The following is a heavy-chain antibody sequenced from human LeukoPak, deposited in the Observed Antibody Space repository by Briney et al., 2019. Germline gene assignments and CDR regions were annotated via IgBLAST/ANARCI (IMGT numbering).Heavy chain of an antibody. D-gene: IGHD3-10*01. CDR1: GFTFSSYS. V-gene: IGHV3-48*02. Sequence: GGSLRLSCAASGFTFSSYSMNWVRQAPGKGLEWVSYISSSSLTIYYADSVKGRFTISRDNAKNLLYLQMNSLRDEDTAVYYCARANYGSGSYRALDYWGQGTLVTVSS. CDR3: ARANYGSGSYRALDY. CDR2: ISSSSLTI. J-gene: IGHJ4*02.